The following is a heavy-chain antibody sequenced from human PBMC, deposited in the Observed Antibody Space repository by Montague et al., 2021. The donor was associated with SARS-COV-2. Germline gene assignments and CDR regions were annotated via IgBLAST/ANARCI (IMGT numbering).Heavy chain of an antibody. D-gene: IGHD1-20*01. J-gene: IGHJ4*02. CDR3: VRDQGRSNWNYPDY. Sequence: SETLSLTCAVLGGSLSNNYWTWVRQPPGKGLEWIGRIYNSGSTSYNPSLKSRVTMSVDTSKNQFSLKLSSVTAADTAVYYCVRDQGRSNWNYPDYWGQGTLVTVSS. CDR1: GGSLSNNY. V-gene: IGHV4-4*07. CDR2: IYNSGST.